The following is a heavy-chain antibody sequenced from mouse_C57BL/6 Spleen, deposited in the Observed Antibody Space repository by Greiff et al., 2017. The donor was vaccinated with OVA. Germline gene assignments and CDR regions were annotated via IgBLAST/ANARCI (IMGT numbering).Heavy chain of an antibody. J-gene: IGHJ2*01. V-gene: IGHV1-15*01. D-gene: IGHD3-3*01. CDR1: GYTFTDYE. CDR3: TRGTRLRGYFDY. CDR2: IDPETGGT. Sequence: VQLQQSGAELVRPGASVTLSCKASGYTFTDYEMPWVKQTPVHGLEWIGAIDPETGGTSYNQKFKGKAILTADKSSSTAYMELRSLTSEASAVYYCTRGTRLRGYFDYWGQGTTLTVSS.